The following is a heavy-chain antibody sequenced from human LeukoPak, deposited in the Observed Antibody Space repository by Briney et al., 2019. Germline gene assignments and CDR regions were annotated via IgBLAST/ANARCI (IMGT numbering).Heavy chain of an antibody. V-gene: IGHV4-4*07. CDR1: GGSISSFY. Sequence: SETLSLTCTVSGGSISSFYWNWIRQPAGKGLEWIGRIYTSGSTNYNPSLKSRVTMSIDTSKNQFSLDLNSVTAADTAVYYCARGSGVLLWFGEFWPRDKDYYYYYMDVWGKGTTVTISS. D-gene: IGHD3-10*01. J-gene: IGHJ6*03. CDR3: ARGSGVLLWFGEFWPRDKDYYYYYMDV. CDR2: IYTSGST.